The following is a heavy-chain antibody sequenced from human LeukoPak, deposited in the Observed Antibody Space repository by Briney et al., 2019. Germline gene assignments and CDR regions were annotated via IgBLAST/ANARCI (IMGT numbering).Heavy chain of an antibody. CDR2: ISCGGSNK. CDR1: GFTFSSYA. CDR3: AREDLYDYVWGSYRLNYFDY. D-gene: IGHD3-16*02. Sequence: QPGRSLILSCAASGFTFSSYAMPWVRQAPGKGVEWVAVISCGGSNKYYADSVKGRFTISRDTSKNTLYLQMNSLRAEDTAVYYCAREDLYDYVWGSYRLNYFDYWGQGTLVTVSS. V-gene: IGHV3-30-3*01. J-gene: IGHJ4*02.